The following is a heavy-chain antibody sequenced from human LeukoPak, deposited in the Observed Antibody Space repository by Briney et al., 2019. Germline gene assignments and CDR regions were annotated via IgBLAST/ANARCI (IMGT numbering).Heavy chain of an antibody. CDR2: ISGSGGST. CDR3: AKAPYGDYVFDY. D-gene: IGHD4-17*01. Sequence: GGSLRLSCAASGFTFSSYAMSWVRQAPGKGLEWVSAISGSGGSTYYADSVKGRFTISRDNSKNSLFLQMNSLRAEDTAVYYCAKAPYGDYVFDYWGQGTLVTVSS. J-gene: IGHJ4*02. CDR1: GFTFSSYA. V-gene: IGHV3-23*01.